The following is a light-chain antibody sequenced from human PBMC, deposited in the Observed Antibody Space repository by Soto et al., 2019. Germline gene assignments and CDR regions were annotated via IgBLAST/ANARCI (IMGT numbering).Light chain of an antibody. CDR3: QQHGSSPLN. CDR1: QSVSSGY. Sequence: EIMLTQSPGTLSLSPGERAPLSCRASQSVSSGYLAWYQQKPGQAPRLLVYTASNRAACFPDRFSGSGSGTDFTLTISRREPEDFAVYYCQQHGSSPLNFGGATKV. V-gene: IGKV3-20*01. J-gene: IGKJ4*01. CDR2: TAS.